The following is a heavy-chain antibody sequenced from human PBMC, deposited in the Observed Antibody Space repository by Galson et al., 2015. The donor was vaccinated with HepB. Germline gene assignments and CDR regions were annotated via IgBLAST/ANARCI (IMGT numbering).Heavy chain of an antibody. V-gene: IGHV3-7*03. CDR3: ARLGPTRILYRNNWFDP. CDR1: GFTFSSYW. D-gene: IGHD2-15*01. J-gene: IGHJ5*02. Sequence: SLRLSCAASGFTFSSYWMSWVRQAPGKGLEWVANIKQDGSEKYYVDSVKGRFTISRDNAKNSLYLQMNSLRAEDTAVYYCARLGPTRILYRNNWFDPWGQGTLVTVSS. CDR2: IKQDGSEK.